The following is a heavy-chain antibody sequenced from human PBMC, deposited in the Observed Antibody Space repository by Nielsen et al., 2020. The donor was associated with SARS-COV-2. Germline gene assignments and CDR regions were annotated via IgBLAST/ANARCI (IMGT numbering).Heavy chain of an antibody. Sequence: GESLKISCVVSGFTISTYAMSWVRQAPGKGLEWVSAISASTYYADSVKGRFTISRDNSKNTLYLQMNSLRAEDTGVYYCVRDNWGRMDVWGQGTTVTVSS. D-gene: IGHD7-27*01. V-gene: IGHV3-23*01. J-gene: IGHJ6*02. CDR2: ISAST. CDR1: GFTISTYA. CDR3: VRDNWGRMDV.